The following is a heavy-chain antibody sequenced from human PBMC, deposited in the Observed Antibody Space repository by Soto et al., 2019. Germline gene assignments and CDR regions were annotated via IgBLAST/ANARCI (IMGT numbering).Heavy chain of an antibody. CDR1: GGSIGSGGYS. Sequence: SETLSLTCAVSGGSIGSGGYSWSWIRQPPGKGLEWIGYIYHSGSTFYNPSLKSRVTISVDTSKNQFSLKLSSVTAADTAVYYCARDVSGWFDPWGQGTLVTVSS. D-gene: IGHD3-3*02. J-gene: IGHJ5*02. CDR2: IYHSGST. CDR3: ARDVSGWFDP. V-gene: IGHV4-30-2*01.